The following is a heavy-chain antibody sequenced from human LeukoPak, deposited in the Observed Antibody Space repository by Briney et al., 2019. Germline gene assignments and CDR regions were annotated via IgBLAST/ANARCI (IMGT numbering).Heavy chain of an antibody. J-gene: IGHJ4*02. CDR1: GFTFSGSA. V-gene: IGHV3-73*01. Sequence: GGSLRLSCAASGFTFSGSAMHWVRQASGKGLEWVGRIRSKANNYATAYAASVKGRFTISRDDSKNTAYLQINSLKTEDTAVYYCTRREEIGVDYWGQGTLVTVSS. CDR3: TRREEIGVDY. CDR2: IRSKANNYAT.